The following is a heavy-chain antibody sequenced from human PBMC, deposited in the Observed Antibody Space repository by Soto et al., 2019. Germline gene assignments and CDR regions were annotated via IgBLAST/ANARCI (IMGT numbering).Heavy chain of an antibody. J-gene: IGHJ5*02. V-gene: IGHV5-51*01. D-gene: IGHD2-2*01. CDR2: IYPADSDT. Sequence: GESLKISCKGSGYTFSSYWIAWVRQMPGKGLEWMGIIYPADSDTRYSPSFEGQVTISADKSISTAYLQWSSLKAPDTAMYYCAPAQGGYCSSSTCCPNCLDRWGRGT. CDR3: APAQGGYCSSSTCCPNCLDR. CDR1: GYTFSSYW.